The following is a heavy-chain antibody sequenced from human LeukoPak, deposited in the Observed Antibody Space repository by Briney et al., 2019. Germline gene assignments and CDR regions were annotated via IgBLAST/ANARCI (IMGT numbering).Heavy chain of an antibody. V-gene: IGHV1-18*01. D-gene: IGHD3-10*01. Sequence: ASVKVSCKASGYTFTSYGISWVRQAPGQGLEWMGWSSAYNGNTNYAQKLQGRVTMTTHTSTSTAYMELRSLRSDDTAVYYCARDSEGSGSYYYWGQGTLVTVSS. J-gene: IGHJ4*02. CDR2: SSAYNGNT. CDR3: ARDSEGSGSYYY. CDR1: GYTFTSYG.